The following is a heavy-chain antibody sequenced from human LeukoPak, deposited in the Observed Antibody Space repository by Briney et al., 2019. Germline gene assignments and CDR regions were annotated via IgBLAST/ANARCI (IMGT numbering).Heavy chain of an antibody. CDR2: INWIGGST. CDR1: GFIFDDYG. V-gene: IGHV3-20*04. CDR3: ARDLGYKDYVSAFDI. J-gene: IGHJ3*02. Sequence: GGSLRLSRAASGFIFDDYGMTWVRQTPGKGLEWVSGINWIGGSTGYADSVKGRFTISRDNAKNSLYLHMNSLRAEDTALYFCARDLGYKDYVSAFDIWGQGTMVTVSS. D-gene: IGHD5-24*01.